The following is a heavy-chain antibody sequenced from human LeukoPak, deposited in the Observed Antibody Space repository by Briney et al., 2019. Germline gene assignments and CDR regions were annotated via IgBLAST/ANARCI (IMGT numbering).Heavy chain of an antibody. CDR1: GYTFTSYY. J-gene: IGHJ5*02. D-gene: IGHD2-15*01. CDR3: ARERLVSGGWFDP. CDR2: INPSGGST. Sequence: ASVKVSCKASGYTFTSYYMHRVRQAPGQGLEWMGIINPSGGSTSYAQEFQGRVTMTRDTSTSTVYMELSSLRSEDTAVYYCARERLVSGGWFDPWGQGTLVTVSS. V-gene: IGHV1-46*01.